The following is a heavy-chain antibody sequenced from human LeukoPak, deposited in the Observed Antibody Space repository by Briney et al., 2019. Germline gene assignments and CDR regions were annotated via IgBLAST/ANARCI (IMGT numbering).Heavy chain of an antibody. Sequence: SETLSLTCAVYGGSFSGYYWSWIRQPPGKGLKWIGEINHSGSTNYNPSLKSRVTISVDTSKNQFSLKLSSVTAADTAVYYCARGIRGYCTNGVCYTRWFDPWGQGTLVTVSS. CDR1: GGSFSGYY. CDR2: INHSGST. V-gene: IGHV4-34*01. D-gene: IGHD2-8*01. J-gene: IGHJ5*02. CDR3: ARGIRGYCTNGVCYTRWFDP.